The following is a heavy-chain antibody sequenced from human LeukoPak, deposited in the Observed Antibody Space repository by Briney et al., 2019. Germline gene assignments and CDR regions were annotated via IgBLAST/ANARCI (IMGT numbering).Heavy chain of an antibody. CDR1: GYTLTELS. D-gene: IGHD6-19*01. Sequence: ASVKVSCKVSGYTLTELSMHWVRQAPGKGLEWMGGFDPEDGETIYAQKLQGRVTMTEDTSTDTAYMELSSLRSEDTAVYYCATDRRGPLTIAVVFNYWGQGTLVTVSS. CDR2: FDPEDGET. CDR3: ATDRRGPLTIAVVFNY. J-gene: IGHJ4*02. V-gene: IGHV1-24*01.